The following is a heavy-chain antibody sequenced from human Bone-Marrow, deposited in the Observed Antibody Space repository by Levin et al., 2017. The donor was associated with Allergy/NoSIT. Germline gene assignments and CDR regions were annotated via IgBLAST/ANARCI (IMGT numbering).Heavy chain of an antibody. J-gene: IGHJ6*02. V-gene: IGHV6-1*01. Sequence: SQTLSLTCAISGDSVSSNTAACNWIRQSPSRGLEWLGRTYFRSKWINEYAESVKSRISVNPDTSKNQFSLHLNSVTPDDTAVYYCTRDPGRGYGMDVWGQGTTVTVSS. CDR3: TRDPGRGYGMDV. CDR2: TYFRSKWIN. CDR1: GDSVSSNTAA.